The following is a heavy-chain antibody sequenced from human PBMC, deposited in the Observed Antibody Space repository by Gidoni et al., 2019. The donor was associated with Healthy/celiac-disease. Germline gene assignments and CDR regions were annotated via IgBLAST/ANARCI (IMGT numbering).Heavy chain of an antibody. CDR2: IWYDGSNK. J-gene: IGHJ5*02. CDR3: ARDARAVGGKGWFDP. D-gene: IGHD2-15*01. CDR1: GFTFSNYG. V-gene: IGHV3-33*01. Sequence: QVQRVESGGGVVQPGRSLRLSCAASGFTFSNYGMHWVRQAQGKGREWVAVIWYDGSNKYYADSVKGRFTISRDNSKHTLYLQMNSLRAEDTAVYYCARDARAVGGKGWFDPWGQGTLVTVSS.